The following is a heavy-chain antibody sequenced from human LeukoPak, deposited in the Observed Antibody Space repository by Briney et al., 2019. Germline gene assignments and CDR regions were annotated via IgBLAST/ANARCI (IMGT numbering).Heavy chain of an antibody. CDR2: MNPNSGNT. J-gene: IGHJ4*02. D-gene: IGHD3-3*01. CDR1: GYTFTIYD. Sequence: ASVTVSCTASGYTFTIYDINWGRQAPGQGLEWMGWMNPNSGNTGYAQKFQGRVTITRNTSISTAYMELSSLRSEDTAVYYCARGGYYDFWSGYYYFDYWGQGTLVTVSS. V-gene: IGHV1-8*03. CDR3: ARGGYYDFWSGYYYFDY.